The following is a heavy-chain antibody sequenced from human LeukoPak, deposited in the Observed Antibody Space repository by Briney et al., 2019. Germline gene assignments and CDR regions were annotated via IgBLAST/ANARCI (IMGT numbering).Heavy chain of an antibody. J-gene: IGHJ4*02. CDR1: GYTFTSYF. CDR2: INPNGGST. Sequence: ASLKVSCKASGYTFTSYFVHSVPQAPGQGLEWMGIINPNGGSTSYTQNFQGRVTMTRDTSTSTVYLELTSLRSEDTAAYYCARGDRYYLDYWGQGTLVTVSS. CDR3: ARGDRYYLDY. D-gene: IGHD1-26*01. V-gene: IGHV1-46*01.